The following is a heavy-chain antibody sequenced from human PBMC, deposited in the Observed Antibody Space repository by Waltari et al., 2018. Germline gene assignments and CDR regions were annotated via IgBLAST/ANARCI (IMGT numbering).Heavy chain of an antibody. J-gene: IGHJ4*02. CDR2: MSGTGDYT. V-gene: IGHV3-23*01. CDR3: AKDQAEWLVLDGYFDS. D-gene: IGHD6-19*01. CDR1: AFHFSYFS. Sequence: VQLLESGGDLEQPGGSLRLSCLGFAFHFSYFSMNWVRQAPGKGLEWVSTMSGTGDYTYYADSVKGRFTISRDNSKNTVFLHMNNLRVEDTAIYFCAKDQAEWLVLDGYFDSWGQGTPVTVSS.